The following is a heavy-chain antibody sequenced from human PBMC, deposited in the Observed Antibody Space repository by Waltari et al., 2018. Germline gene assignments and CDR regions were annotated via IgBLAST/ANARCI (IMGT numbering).Heavy chain of an antibody. Sequence: EVQLVESGGGLVQPGRSLRLSCAASGFTFDDYAMHWARPASGKGREWVSGISWNSGSIGYADSVKGRFNISRDNAKNSLYLQMNSLRAEDTALYYCAKDRRRTLTGTRLGYWGQGTLVTVSS. CDR1: GFTFDDYA. D-gene: IGHD1-7*01. J-gene: IGHJ4*02. CDR2: ISWNSGSI. CDR3: AKDRRRTLTGTRLGY. V-gene: IGHV3-9*01.